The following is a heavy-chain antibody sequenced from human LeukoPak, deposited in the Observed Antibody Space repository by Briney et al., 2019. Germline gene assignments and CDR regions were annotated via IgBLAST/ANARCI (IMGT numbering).Heavy chain of an antibody. CDR2: INHSGST. D-gene: IGHD1-26*01. Sequence: PSETLSLTCTVYGGSFSGYYCSWIRQPPGKGLEWGGEINHSGSTNYNPSLKSRLTISVDTSKNQFSLKLSFVTAADTAVYYCARSGSYFYYYYMDVWGKGTTVTVSS. CDR1: GGSFSGYY. J-gene: IGHJ6*03. V-gene: IGHV4-34*01. CDR3: ARSGSYFYYYYMDV.